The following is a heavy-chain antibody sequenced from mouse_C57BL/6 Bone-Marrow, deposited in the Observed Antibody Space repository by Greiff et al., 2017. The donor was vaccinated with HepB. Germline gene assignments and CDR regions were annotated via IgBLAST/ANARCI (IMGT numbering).Heavy chain of an antibody. CDR2: IDPEDGDT. V-gene: IGHV14-1*01. J-gene: IGHJ4*01. Sequence: VQLQQSGAELVRPGASVKLSCTASGFNIKDYYMHWVKQRPEQGLEWIGRIDPEDGDTKYAPKFQGKATMTADTSSNTAYLQLSSLTSEDTAVYYCTTTIYYGNLLAMDYWGQGTSVTVSS. CDR1: GFNIKDYY. CDR3: TTTIYYGNLLAMDY. D-gene: IGHD2-1*01.